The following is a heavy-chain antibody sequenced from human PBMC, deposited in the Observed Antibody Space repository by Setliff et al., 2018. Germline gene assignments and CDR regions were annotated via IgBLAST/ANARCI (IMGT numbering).Heavy chain of an antibody. J-gene: IGHJ4*02. Sequence: SETLSLTCTVSGGSISSGSYYWSWIRQPAGKGLEWIGRIYTSGSTNYNPSLKSRVTISMDTSKNQFSLKVSSVTAADTAVYYCARSFSRREKFLLDYWGQGALVTVS. CDR1: GGSISSGSYY. CDR2: IYTSGST. V-gene: IGHV4-61*02. CDR3: ARSFSRREKFLLDY.